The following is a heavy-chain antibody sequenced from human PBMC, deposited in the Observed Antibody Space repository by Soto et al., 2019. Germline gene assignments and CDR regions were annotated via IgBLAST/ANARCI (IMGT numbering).Heavy chain of an antibody. CDR2: IWYDGSNK. Sequence: GGSLRLSCAASGFTFSSYGMHWVRQAPGKGLEWVAVIWYDGSNKYYADSVKGRFTISRDNSKNTLYLQMNSLRAEDTAVYYCAREIEKRLLWFGEYAFDIWGQGTMVTVSS. CDR1: GFTFSSYG. V-gene: IGHV3-33*01. CDR3: AREIEKRLLWFGEYAFDI. D-gene: IGHD3-10*01. J-gene: IGHJ3*02.